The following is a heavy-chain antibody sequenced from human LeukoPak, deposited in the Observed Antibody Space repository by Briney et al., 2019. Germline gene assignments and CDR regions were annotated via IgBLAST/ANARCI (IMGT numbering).Heavy chain of an antibody. V-gene: IGHV1-69*05. CDR2: IIPLFGTA. Sequence: SVKVSCKASGGTFSSYAISWVRQAPGQGLEWVGGIIPLFGTAKYAQKFQGRFTITTDESTSTAYMELSSLRSEDTAVYYCARSSIAARYYFDYWGQGTLVTVSS. J-gene: IGHJ4*02. CDR3: ARSSIAARYYFDY. CDR1: GGTFSSYA. D-gene: IGHD6-6*01.